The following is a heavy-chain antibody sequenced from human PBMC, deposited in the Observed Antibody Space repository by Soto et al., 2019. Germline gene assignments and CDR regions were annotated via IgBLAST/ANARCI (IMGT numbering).Heavy chain of an antibody. CDR2: IYYNGTT. V-gene: IGHV4-59*02. J-gene: IGHJ6*03. CDR1: GGSVSSYH. D-gene: IGHD3-16*01. Sequence: VQLQESGEGLVKPSETLSLTCTVSGGSVSSYHWTWIRQSPGKGLEWIGYIYYNGTTDYNPSLKRPVTISVSTSKRQFSLRLTSVTAADTAVYYCAREFFWRGSSSPTYYYYPDVWGKGTTVTVSS. CDR3: AREFFWRGSSSPTYYYYPDV.